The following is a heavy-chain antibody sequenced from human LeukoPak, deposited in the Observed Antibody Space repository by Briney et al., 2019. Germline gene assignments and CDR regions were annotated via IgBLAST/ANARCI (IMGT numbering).Heavy chain of an antibody. D-gene: IGHD1-20*01. Sequence: ASVKVSCKASGYTFTSYDINWVRQGTGQGLEWMGWMNPNSGNTGYAQKFQGRVTMTRNTSISTAYMELSSLRSEDTAVYYCARGRITGTTEWFDPWGQGTLVTVSS. V-gene: IGHV1-8*01. J-gene: IGHJ5*02. CDR2: MNPNSGNT. CDR3: ARGRITGTTEWFDP. CDR1: GYTFTSYD.